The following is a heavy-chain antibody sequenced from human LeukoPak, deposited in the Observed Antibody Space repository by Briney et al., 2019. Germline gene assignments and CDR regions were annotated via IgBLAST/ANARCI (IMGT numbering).Heavy chain of an antibody. Sequence: ASVKVSCKASGGTFSSYAISWVRQAPGQGLEWMGGIIPIFGTANYAQKFQGRVTITADESTSTAYMELSSLRFEDTAVYYCARGVVPAAYNWFDPWGQGTLVTVSS. J-gene: IGHJ5*02. CDR3: ARGVVPAAYNWFDP. D-gene: IGHD2-2*01. CDR2: IIPIFGTA. CDR1: GGTFSSYA. V-gene: IGHV1-69*13.